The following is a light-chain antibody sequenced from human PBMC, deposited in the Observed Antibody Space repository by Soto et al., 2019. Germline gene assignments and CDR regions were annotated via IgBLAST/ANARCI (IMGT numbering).Light chain of an antibody. CDR2: DAS. Sequence: EIVMTQSPATLSVSPGERATLSCRASQSVSSNLAWYQQKPGQAPRLLIYDASTRATGIPAGFSGSGSGTEFTLTISSLQSEDFAVYYCQQYNNCPYTFGQGTKLEIK. CDR3: QQYNNCPYT. CDR1: QSVSSN. J-gene: IGKJ2*01. V-gene: IGKV3-15*01.